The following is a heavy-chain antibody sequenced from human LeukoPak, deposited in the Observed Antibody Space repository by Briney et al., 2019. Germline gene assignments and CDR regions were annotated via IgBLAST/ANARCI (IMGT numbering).Heavy chain of an antibody. Sequence: GGSLRLSCAASGFTFSSYSMNWVRQAPGKGLEWVSSICSNSSYIYYADSVKGRFTIYRDNAKNTLYLQMNSLRAEDTAVYYCARVYPEQLVRGMWELLSPLYYYYYYMDVWGKGTTVTVSS. J-gene: IGHJ6*03. CDR1: GFTFSSYS. D-gene: IGHD1-26*01. CDR2: ICSNSSYI. CDR3: ARVYPEQLVRGMWELLSPLYYYYYYMDV. V-gene: IGHV3-21*01.